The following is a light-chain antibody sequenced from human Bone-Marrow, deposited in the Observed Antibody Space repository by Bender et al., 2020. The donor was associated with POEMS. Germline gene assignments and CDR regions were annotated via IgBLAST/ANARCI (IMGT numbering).Light chain of an antibody. V-gene: IGLV2-23*02. CDR2: EVT. CDR3: CSYAGSSTWV. Sequence: QSALTQPASVSGSPGQSITISCTGTSSDVGLYDVVSWYQQHPGTAPKLILYEVTKRPSGISDRFSGSKSGNTASLTISGLQPDDEADYSCCSYAGSSTWVFGGGTKVTVL. CDR1: SSDVGLYDV. J-gene: IGLJ3*02.